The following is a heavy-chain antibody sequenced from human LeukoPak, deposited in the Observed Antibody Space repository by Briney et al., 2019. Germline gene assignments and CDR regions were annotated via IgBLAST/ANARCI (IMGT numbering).Heavy chain of an antibody. D-gene: IGHD3-16*01. Sequence: GGSLRLSCAASGFTFSDYYMSWIRQAPGKGLEWVSYISSSGSTIFYADSVKGRFTISRDNAKNTLYLQMNSLRAEDTAVYYCAKGVWGTLYYFDYWGQGTLVTVSS. CDR3: AKGVWGTLYYFDY. CDR2: ISSSGSTI. V-gene: IGHV3-11*01. CDR1: GFTFSDYY. J-gene: IGHJ4*02.